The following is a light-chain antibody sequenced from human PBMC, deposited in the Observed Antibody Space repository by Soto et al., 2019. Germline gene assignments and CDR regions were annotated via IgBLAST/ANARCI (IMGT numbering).Light chain of an antibody. V-gene: IGKV1-13*02. CDR2: DAS. J-gene: IGKJ2*01. CDR1: QGISSA. Sequence: AIQLTQSPSSLSASVGDRVTITCRASQGISSALAWYQQKPGKAPKLLIYDASSLESGVPPRFSGSGSGTDFPLAISSLPPEDFAPYHCQQFNSYLNTFGQGTKLEIK. CDR3: QQFNSYLNT.